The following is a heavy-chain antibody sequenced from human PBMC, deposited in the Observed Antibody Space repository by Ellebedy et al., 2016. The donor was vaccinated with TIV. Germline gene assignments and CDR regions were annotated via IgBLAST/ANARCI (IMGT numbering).Heavy chain of an antibody. CDR2: ISGSGAST. CDR3: AKDRGCGGNGLES. D-gene: IGHD4-23*01. V-gene: IGHV3-23*01. Sequence: GGSLRLSXAAPGFTFSVSAMSWVRQAPGKGLEWVSGISGSGASTYYADSVRGRFTISRDNSKNTVYVHMNGLRDEDTAVYYCAKDRGCGGNGLESWGQGTLVTVSS. J-gene: IGHJ4*02. CDR1: GFTFSVSA.